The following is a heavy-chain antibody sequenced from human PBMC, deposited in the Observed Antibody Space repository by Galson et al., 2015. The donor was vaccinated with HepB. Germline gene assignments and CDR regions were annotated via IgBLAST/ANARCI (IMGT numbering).Heavy chain of an antibody. CDR3: AKTSVFGMVIYPIFDC. D-gene: IGHD3-3*01. CDR2: IGSSNKKT. V-gene: IGHV3-23*01. J-gene: IGHJ4*02. CDR1: GFTFSNYA. Sequence: SLRLSCAASGFTFSNYAMSWVRQAPGKGLEWVSGIGSSNKKTYYADSVKGRFTISRDNSKNTLYLQMNRLRAEDTAVYYCAKTSVFGMVIYPIFDCWGQGTLVTVSS.